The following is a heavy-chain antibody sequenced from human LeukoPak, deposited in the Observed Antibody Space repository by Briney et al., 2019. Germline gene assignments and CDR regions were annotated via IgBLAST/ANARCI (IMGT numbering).Heavy chain of an antibody. CDR3: APWGFDYGSGSLFDY. CDR2: ISSSSSTI. Sequence: PGGSLRLSCAASGFTFSSYSMNWVRQAPGRGLEWVSYISSSSSTIYYADSVKGRFTISRDNAKNSLYLQMNSLRAEDTAVYYCAPWGFDYGSGSLFDYWGQGTLVTVSS. CDR1: GFTFSSYS. J-gene: IGHJ4*02. V-gene: IGHV3-48*01. D-gene: IGHD3-10*01.